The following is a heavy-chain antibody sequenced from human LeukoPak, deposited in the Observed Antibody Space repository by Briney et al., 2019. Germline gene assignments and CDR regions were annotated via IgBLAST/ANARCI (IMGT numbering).Heavy chain of an antibody. V-gene: IGHV4-61*02. Sequence: SETLSLTCTVSGNSISSGDYYWSWIRQPAGKGLEWIGRIYTSGSTNYNPSLKGRVTISGDTSKNQFSLRLSSVTAADTAVYYCARASYSYDISGWVPFDYWGQGTLVTVSS. CDR3: ARASYSYDISGWVPFDY. CDR2: IYTSGST. D-gene: IGHD3-22*01. CDR1: GNSISSGDYY. J-gene: IGHJ4*02.